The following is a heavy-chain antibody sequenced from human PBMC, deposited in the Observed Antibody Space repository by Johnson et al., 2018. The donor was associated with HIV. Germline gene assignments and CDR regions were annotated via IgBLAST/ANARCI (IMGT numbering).Heavy chain of an antibody. CDR1: GFTVSRYY. CDR3: ARVTPQRGGNDAFDI. CDR2: IYSDGSI. V-gene: IGHV3-66*01. J-gene: IGHJ3*02. Sequence: VQLVESGGGLVQPGGSLRLSCAASGFTVSRYYMSWVRQAPGKGLEWVSVIYSDGSIYYAESVKGKCPISSDNSKNTLYLQMNSLRAEDTAVYYCARVTPQRGGNDAFDIWGQGTMVTVSS. D-gene: IGHD3-16*01.